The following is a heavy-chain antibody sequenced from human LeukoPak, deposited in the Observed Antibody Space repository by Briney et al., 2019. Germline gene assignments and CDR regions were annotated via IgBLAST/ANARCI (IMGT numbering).Heavy chain of an antibody. CDR3: ARVPRTQVRFLEWLSTNNWFDP. D-gene: IGHD3-3*01. V-gene: IGHV4-38-2*02. CDR1: GYSISSGYY. CDR2: IYHSGST. Sequence: NPSETLSLTCTVSGYSISSGYYWGWIRQPPGKGLEWIGSIYHSGSTYYNPSLKSRVTISVDTSKNQFSLKLSSVTAADTAVYYCARVPRTQVRFLEWLSTNNWFDPWGQGTLVTVSS. J-gene: IGHJ5*02.